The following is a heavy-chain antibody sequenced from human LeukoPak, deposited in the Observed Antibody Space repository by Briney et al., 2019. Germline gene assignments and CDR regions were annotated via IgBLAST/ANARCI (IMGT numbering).Heavy chain of an antibody. CDR2: IYSGGST. CDR1: DFTVSSNY. J-gene: IGHJ4*02. Sequence: QPGGSLRLSCAASDFTVSSNYMSWVRQAPGKGLEWVSVIYSGGSTYYAGSVKGRFTISRDNSKNTVYLQMNSLRAEDTAVYYCARDPGYSYGYDYWGQGTLVTVSS. CDR3: ARDPGYSYGYDY. V-gene: IGHV3-66*01. D-gene: IGHD5-18*01.